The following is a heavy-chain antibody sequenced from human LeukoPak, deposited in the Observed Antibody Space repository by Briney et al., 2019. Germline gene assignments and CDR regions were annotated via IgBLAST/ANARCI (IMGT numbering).Heavy chain of an antibody. V-gene: IGHV3-23*01. CDR2: ISDSGSGT. Sequence: GGSLRLSCGDSEFTFSTYAMSWVRQAPGRGLEWVSTISDSGSGTYYADTVKGRFTISRDNSKNTLYLQMNSLRADDTAVYYCAKDQGLRGEEVWDKWGQGTLVTVSS. CDR3: AKDQGLRGEEVWDK. D-gene: IGHD3-16*01. CDR1: EFTFSTYA. J-gene: IGHJ4*02.